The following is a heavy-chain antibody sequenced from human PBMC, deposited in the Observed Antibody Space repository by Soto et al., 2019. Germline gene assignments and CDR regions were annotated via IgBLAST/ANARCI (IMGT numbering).Heavy chain of an antibody. Sequence: QVQLVQSGAEVKKPGSSVKVSCKASGGTFSSYAISWVRQAPGQGLEWMGGIIPIFGTANYAQKFQGRVTITADESMSTAYMELSSLRSEDTAVYYCASSPLGYCSGGSCYGPYYYYGMDVWGQGTTVTVSS. CDR3: ASSPLGYCSGGSCYGPYYYYGMDV. CDR1: GGTFSSYA. J-gene: IGHJ6*02. D-gene: IGHD2-15*01. V-gene: IGHV1-69*01. CDR2: IIPIFGTA.